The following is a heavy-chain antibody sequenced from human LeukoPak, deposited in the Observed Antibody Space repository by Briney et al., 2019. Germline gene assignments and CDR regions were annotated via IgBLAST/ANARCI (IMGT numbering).Heavy chain of an antibody. Sequence: PSETLSLTCTVSGGSISSYYWSWIRQPPGKGLEWIGYIYYSGSTNYNPSLKSRVTISVDTSKNQFSLKLSSVTAADTAVYYCARSFYGDYRRDGWFDPWGQGTLVTASS. CDR3: ARSFYGDYRRDGWFDP. CDR1: GGSISSYY. J-gene: IGHJ5*02. V-gene: IGHV4-59*01. D-gene: IGHD4-17*01. CDR2: IYYSGST.